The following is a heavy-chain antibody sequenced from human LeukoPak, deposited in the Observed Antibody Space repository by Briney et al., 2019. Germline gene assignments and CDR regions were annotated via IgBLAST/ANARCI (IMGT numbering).Heavy chain of an antibody. Sequence: QPGGSLRLSCAASGFTFSSYSMHWVRQAPGKGLEWVTFIKNDGSNKNYADSVKGRFTISRDNSKNTVYLQMNSLRAEDTAVYYCANTPYDSSGPAFDYWGQGTRVTVSS. CDR1: GFTFSSYS. D-gene: IGHD3-22*01. J-gene: IGHJ4*02. V-gene: IGHV3-30*02. CDR2: IKNDGSNK. CDR3: ANTPYDSSGPAFDY.